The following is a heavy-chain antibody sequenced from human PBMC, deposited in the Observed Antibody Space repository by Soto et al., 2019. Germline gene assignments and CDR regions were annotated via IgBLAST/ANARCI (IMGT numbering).Heavy chain of an antibody. CDR2: ISWSSNII. J-gene: IGHJ4*02. V-gene: IGHV3-9*01. Sequence: VQLVESGGGLVQPGRSLRLSCAASGFTFDDYAMHWVRRVPGKGLEWVSSISWSSNIIGYADSVKGRFTISRDNAKNSLYLQMNRLRPEDTALYYCAKGGRDGFCSGGRCYFDYWGQGTLVTLSS. CDR3: AKGGRDGFCSGGRCYFDY. D-gene: IGHD2-15*01. CDR1: GFTFDDYA.